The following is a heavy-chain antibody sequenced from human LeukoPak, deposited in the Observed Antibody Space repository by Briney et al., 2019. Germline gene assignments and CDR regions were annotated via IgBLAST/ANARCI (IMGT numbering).Heavy chain of an antibody. D-gene: IGHD6-19*01. CDR3: AKDGYSSGWRHDY. CDR1: GFTFYDYA. J-gene: IGHJ4*02. Sequence: PGRSLRLSCAASGFTFYDYAMHWVRQAPGKGLEWVSGISWNSGSIGYADSVKGRFTISRDNAKNSLYLQMNSLRAEDTAVYYCAKDGYSSGWRHDYWGQGTLVTVSS. V-gene: IGHV3-9*01. CDR2: ISWNSGSI.